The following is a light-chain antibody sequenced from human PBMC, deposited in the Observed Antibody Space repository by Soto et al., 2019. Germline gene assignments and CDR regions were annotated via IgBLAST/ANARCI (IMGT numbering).Light chain of an antibody. CDR3: QQASSFPIT. Sequence: DIQMTQSPSYVSAPVGDRVTITCRASQAINNWLTWYQQKPGEAPKLLIYAVSILQGGVPSRFSGSASGTDFTLTISNLQPEDSAIYYCQQASSFPITFGQGTRLEI. CDR2: AVS. V-gene: IGKV1-12*01. CDR1: QAINNW. J-gene: IGKJ5*01.